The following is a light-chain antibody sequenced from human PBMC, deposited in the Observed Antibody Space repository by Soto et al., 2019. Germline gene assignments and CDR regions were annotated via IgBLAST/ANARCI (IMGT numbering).Light chain of an antibody. CDR2: DVI. V-gene: IGLV2-18*02. Sequence: QSALAQPPSVSGSPGQSVTISCTGTSSDVGSSNGVSWYQQPPGTAPKLMIYDVINRPSGVPDRFSGSKSGNTASLTISGLQAEDEAEYYCSSYTTSSTYVFGTRTKVTVL. J-gene: IGLJ1*01. CDR1: SSDVGSSNG. CDR3: SSYTTSSTYV.